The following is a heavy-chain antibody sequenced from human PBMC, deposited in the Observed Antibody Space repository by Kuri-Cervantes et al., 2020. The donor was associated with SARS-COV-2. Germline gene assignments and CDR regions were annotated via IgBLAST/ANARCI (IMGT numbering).Heavy chain of an antibody. Sequence: GGSLRLSCAASGFTFSSYAMSWVRQAPGKGLEWVAVISYDGSNKYYADSVKGRFTISRDNSKNTLYLQMNSLRAEDTAVYYCAKGGGPGSYIPLDYWGQGTLVTVSS. D-gene: IGHD1-26*01. CDR2: ISYDGSNK. CDR1: GFTFSSYA. CDR3: AKGGGPGSYIPLDY. J-gene: IGHJ4*02. V-gene: IGHV3-30*18.